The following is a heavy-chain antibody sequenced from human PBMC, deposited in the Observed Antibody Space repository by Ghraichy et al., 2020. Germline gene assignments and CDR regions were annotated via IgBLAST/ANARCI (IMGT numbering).Heavy chain of an antibody. Sequence: GGSLRLSCVASGFTFSTYWMTWVRQAPGKGLEWVANINQDGTNRQYVDSVRGRFTISRDNAKNSLYLQMNSLRVEDSAVYFCVTPPNRALDIWGQGTMVTVSS. CDR2: INQDGTNR. V-gene: IGHV3-7*01. D-gene: IGHD2/OR15-2a*01. CDR1: GFTFSTYW. J-gene: IGHJ3*02. CDR3: VTPPNRALDI.